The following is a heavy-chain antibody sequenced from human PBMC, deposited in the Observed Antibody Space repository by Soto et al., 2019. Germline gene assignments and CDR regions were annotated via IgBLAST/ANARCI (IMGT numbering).Heavy chain of an antibody. J-gene: IGHJ5*02. Sequence: SETLSLTCTVSGGSISSGDYYWSWIRQPPGKGLEWIGYIYYSGSTYYNPSLKSRVTISVDTSKNQFSLKLSSVTAADTAVYYCAREIRSSGYYYGSSGCFDPWGQGTLVTVSS. CDR3: AREIRSSGYYYGSSGCFDP. CDR1: GGSISSGDYY. D-gene: IGHD3-22*01. CDR2: IYYSGST. V-gene: IGHV4-30-4*01.